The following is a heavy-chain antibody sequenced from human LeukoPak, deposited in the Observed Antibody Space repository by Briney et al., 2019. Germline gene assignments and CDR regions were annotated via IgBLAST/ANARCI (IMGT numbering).Heavy chain of an antibody. Sequence: SETLSLTCAVYGGSFSGYYWSWIRQPPGKGLEWIGEINHSGSTNYNPSLKSQVTISVDTSKNQFSLKLSSVTAADTAVYYCARAPLRARRTPSLGWFDPWGQGTLVTVSS. CDR1: GGSFSGYY. CDR2: INHSGST. J-gene: IGHJ5*02. V-gene: IGHV4-34*01. D-gene: IGHD6-6*01. CDR3: ARAPLRARRTPSLGWFDP.